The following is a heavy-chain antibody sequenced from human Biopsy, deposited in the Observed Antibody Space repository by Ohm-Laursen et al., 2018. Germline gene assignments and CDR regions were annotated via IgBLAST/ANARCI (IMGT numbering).Heavy chain of an antibody. CDR1: GGPIDSYY. D-gene: IGHD5-24*01. V-gene: IGHV4-59*12. Sequence: GTLSLTWTVSGGPIDSYYWSWIRQPPGKALEWIGYIYFTGRTSYNPSLKSRVTMSVNTPKKQFSLRLSSVTAADTAVYYCASAGYNPDWNFDLWGRGTRVTVSS. J-gene: IGHJ2*01. CDR2: IYFTGRT. CDR3: ASAGYNPDWNFDL.